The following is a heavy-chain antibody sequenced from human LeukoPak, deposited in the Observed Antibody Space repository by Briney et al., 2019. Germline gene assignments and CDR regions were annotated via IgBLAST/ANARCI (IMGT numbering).Heavy chain of an antibody. CDR3: ARDLSIIVPADTYYYGMDV. V-gene: IGHV1-46*01. D-gene: IGHD2-2*01. J-gene: IGHJ6*02. CDR2: INPSGGRT. CDR1: GYTFTSYY. Sequence: ASVKVSCKASGYTFTSYYMHWVRQAPGQGLEWMGKINPSGGRTSYAQKFQGRVTTTRDTSTSTVYMELSSLRSEDTAVYYCARDLSIIVPADTYYYGMDVWGQGTTVTVSS.